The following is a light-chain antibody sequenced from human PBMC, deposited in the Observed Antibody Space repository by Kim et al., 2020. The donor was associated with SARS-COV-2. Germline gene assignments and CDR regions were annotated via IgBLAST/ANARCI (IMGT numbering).Light chain of an antibody. CDR3: QQLNSYPWT. CDR1: QGISSY. J-gene: IGKJ1*01. Sequence: ASVGDRVTITCRASQGISSYLAWYQHHPGKAPKLLIYGASTLQSGVPPKFSGGGSGTDFTLTISSLRPEDFATYYCQQLNSYPWTFGQGTKVDIK. CDR2: GAS. V-gene: IGKV1-9*01.